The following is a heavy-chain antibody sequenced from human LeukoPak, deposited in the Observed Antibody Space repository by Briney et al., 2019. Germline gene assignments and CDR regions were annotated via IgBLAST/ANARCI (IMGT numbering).Heavy chain of an antibody. CDR1: GYTFTGYY. D-gene: IGHD6-13*01. J-gene: IGHJ6*02. V-gene: IGHV1-2*02. CDR3: ARDGYSSSWRYYYYYYGMDV. CDR2: INPNSGGT. Sequence: ASVKVSCKASGYTFTGYYMHWVRQAPGQGLEWMGWINPNSGGTNYAQKLQGRVTMTTDTSTSTAYMELRSLRSDDTAVYYCARDGYSSSWRYYYYYYGMDVWGQGTTVTVSS.